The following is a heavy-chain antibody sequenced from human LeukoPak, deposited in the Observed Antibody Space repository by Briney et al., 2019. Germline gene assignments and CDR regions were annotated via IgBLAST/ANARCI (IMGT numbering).Heavy chain of an antibody. Sequence: PSETLSLTCTVSGGSISSGSYYWSWIRQPAGKGLEWIGRIYTSGSTNYNPSLKSRVTISVDTSKNQFSLKLSSVTAADTAVYYCARSVGPLWSGYYTPFDYWGQGTLVTVSS. CDR3: ARSVGPLWSGYYTPFDY. CDR1: GGSISSGSYY. CDR2: IYTSGST. V-gene: IGHV4-61*02. J-gene: IGHJ4*02. D-gene: IGHD3-3*01.